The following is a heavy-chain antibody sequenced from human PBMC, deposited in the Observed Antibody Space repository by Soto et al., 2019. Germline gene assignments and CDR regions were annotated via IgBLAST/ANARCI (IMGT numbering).Heavy chain of an antibody. Sequence: TSETLSLTCTVSGGSIGSYHWSWVRRPPGKGLEWIASVYYTGTTNYNPSLGSRVTISIDAPENQISLKLTSVTAADTAFYYCARDTVLTGMFDLWGQGTLVTVSS. D-gene: IGHD4-17*01. J-gene: IGHJ5*02. CDR1: GGSIGSYH. CDR3: ARDTVLTGMFDL. V-gene: IGHV4-59*01. CDR2: VYYTGTT.